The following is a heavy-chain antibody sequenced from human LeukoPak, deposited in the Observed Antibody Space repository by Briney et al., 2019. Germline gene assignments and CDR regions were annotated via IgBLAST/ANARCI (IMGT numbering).Heavy chain of an antibody. Sequence: GESLKISCKGSGYSFTSYWIGWVRQMPGKGLEWMGIIYPGDSDTRYSPSFQGQVTISADKSISTAYLQWSSLKASDTAMYYCARHSYYYGSGSSSVFDYWGQGTLVTVSS. V-gene: IGHV5-51*01. CDR2: IYPGDSDT. D-gene: IGHD3-10*01. J-gene: IGHJ4*02. CDR3: ARHSYYYGSGSSSVFDY. CDR1: GYSFTSYW.